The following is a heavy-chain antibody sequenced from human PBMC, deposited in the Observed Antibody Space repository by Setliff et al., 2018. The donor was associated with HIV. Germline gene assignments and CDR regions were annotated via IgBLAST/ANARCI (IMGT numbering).Heavy chain of an antibody. J-gene: IGHJ4*02. Sequence: GGSLRLSCTASGFTFGDYAMSWIRQAPGKGLEWVGFIRSKAYGGATDYAASVKGRFTISRDDSKSIAYLQMNSLKTEDTAMYYCSARYSYGPQFDYWGQGTLVTVSS. D-gene: IGHD5-18*01. V-gene: IGHV3-49*03. CDR1: GFTFGDYA. CDR2: IRSKAYGGAT. CDR3: SARYSYGPQFDY.